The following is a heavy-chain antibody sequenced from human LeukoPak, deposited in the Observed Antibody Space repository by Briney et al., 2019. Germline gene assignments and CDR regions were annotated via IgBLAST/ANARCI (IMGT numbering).Heavy chain of an antibody. J-gene: IGHJ5*02. Sequence: SETLSLTCTVSGDSISSYYWNWIRRPAGKGPEWIGRISASGSTNYNPSLKSRVTMSVDTSKNQFSLKVSSVTAADTAVYYCARARWWFDPWGQGALVTVSS. D-gene: IGHD2-15*01. CDR1: GDSISSYY. V-gene: IGHV4-4*07. CDR2: ISASGST. CDR3: ARARWWFDP.